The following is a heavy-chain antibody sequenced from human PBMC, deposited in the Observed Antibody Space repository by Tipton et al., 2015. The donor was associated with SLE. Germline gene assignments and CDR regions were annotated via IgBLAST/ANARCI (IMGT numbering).Heavy chain of an antibody. V-gene: IGHV3-7*01. D-gene: IGHD3-10*01. CDR3: ARDRGCETPTCFRPFDN. CDR2: IKADGTEK. J-gene: IGHJ4*02. Sequence: SLRLSCAASGFTFSNHYMTWVRQAPGKGLEWVASIKADGTEKYYVGSLKGRFAISRDNAKNSLFLQMNGLRVEDTAVYYCARDRGCETPTCFRPFDNWGQGTLVTVSS. CDR1: GFTFSNHY.